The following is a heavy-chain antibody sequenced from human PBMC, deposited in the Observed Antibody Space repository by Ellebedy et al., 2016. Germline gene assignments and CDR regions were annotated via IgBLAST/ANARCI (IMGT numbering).Heavy chain of an antibody. J-gene: IGHJ5*02. CDR1: GYTFTGYY. CDR2: INPNSGGT. Sequence: ASVKVSXXASGYTFTGYYMHWVRQAPGQGLEWMGWINPNSGGTNYAQKFQGRVTMTRDTSISTAYMELSRLRSDDTAVYYCARDVDTAMATNWFNPWGQGTLVTVSS. CDR3: ARDVDTAMATNWFNP. D-gene: IGHD5-18*01. V-gene: IGHV1-2*02.